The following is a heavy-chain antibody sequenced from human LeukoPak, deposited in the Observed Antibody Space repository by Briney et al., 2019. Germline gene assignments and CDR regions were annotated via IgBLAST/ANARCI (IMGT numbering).Heavy chain of an antibody. CDR2: ISSSRSTI. V-gene: IGHV3-48*03. Sequence: GGSLRLSCAASGFTFSSYEMNWVRQAPGKGLEWISYISSSRSTIYYADSVKGRFTISRDNAKNSLYLQMNSLRAEDTAVYYCAREDGYNAFDYWGQGTLVTVSS. CDR3: AREDGYNAFDY. CDR1: GFTFSSYE. D-gene: IGHD5-24*01. J-gene: IGHJ4*02.